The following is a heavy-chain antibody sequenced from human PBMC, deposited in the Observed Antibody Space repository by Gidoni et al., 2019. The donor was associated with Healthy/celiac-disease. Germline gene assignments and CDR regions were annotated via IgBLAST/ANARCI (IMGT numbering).Heavy chain of an antibody. Sequence: QVQLVQSGAEVKKHGASVKVSCKASGDTFTVYYMHWVLQAPGQGLEWNGGINPHSGGTNYAQKFQGRVTMTRDTSISTAYMELSRLRSDDTAVYYCARPSGYCSSTSCYTLGYDYWGQGTLVTVSS. CDR3: ARPSGYCSSTSCYTLGYDY. D-gene: IGHD2-2*02. CDR2: INPHSGGT. J-gene: IGHJ4*02. V-gene: IGHV1-2*02. CDR1: GDTFTVYY.